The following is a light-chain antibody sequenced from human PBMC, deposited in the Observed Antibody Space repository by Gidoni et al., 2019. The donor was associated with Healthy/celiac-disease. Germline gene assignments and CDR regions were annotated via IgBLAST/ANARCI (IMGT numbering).Light chain of an antibody. J-gene: IGKJ1*01. Sequence: IVLTQSPGTLSLSPGGRATLSCRASQSVSSSYLAWYQQKPGQAPRLLIYGASSRATGIPDRFSGSGSGTDFTLTISRLEPEDFAVYYCQQTTFGQGTKVEIK. CDR1: QSVSSSY. CDR3: QQTT. V-gene: IGKV3-20*01. CDR2: GAS.